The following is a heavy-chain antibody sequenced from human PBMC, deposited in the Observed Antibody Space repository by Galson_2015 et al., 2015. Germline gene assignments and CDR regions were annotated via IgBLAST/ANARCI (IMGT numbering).Heavy chain of an antibody. J-gene: IGHJ4*02. CDR3: ARVWSDYYDSSGYYAFDY. V-gene: IGHV3-7*01. Sequence: SLRLSCAASGFTFSSYWMSWVRQAPGKGLEWVANIKQDGSEKYYVDSVKGRFTISRDNAKNSLYLQMNSLRAEDTAVYYCARVWSDYYDSSGYYAFDYSGQATLVTVSS. CDR2: IKQDGSEK. CDR1: GFTFSSYW. D-gene: IGHD3-22*01.